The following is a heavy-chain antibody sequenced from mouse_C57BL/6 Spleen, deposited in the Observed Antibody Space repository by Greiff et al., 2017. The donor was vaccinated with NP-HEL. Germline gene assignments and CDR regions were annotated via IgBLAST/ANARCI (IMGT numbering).Heavy chain of an antibody. CDR2: IYPRSGNT. J-gene: IGHJ2*01. V-gene: IGHV1-81*01. CDR3: ARCTVVAPYFDY. Sequence: VQLQQSGAELARPGASVKLSCKASGYTFTSYGISWVKQRTGQGLEWIGEIYPRSGNTYYNEKFKGKATLTADKSSSTAYMELRSLTSEDSAVYFCARCTVVAPYFDYWGQGTTLTVSS. D-gene: IGHD1-1*01. CDR1: GYTFTSYG.